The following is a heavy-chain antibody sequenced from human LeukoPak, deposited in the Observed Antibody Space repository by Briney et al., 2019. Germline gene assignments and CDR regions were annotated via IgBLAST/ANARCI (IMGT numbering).Heavy chain of an antibody. CDR2: IRSKANSYAT. CDR1: GFTFTGSA. V-gene: IGHV3-73*01. J-gene: IGHJ3*02. Sequence: GGSPKLSCAASGFTFTGSAMHWVRQAAGKGLEWVGRIRSKANSYATAYAASVKGRFTISRDDSKNTAYLQMNSLKTEDTAVYYCTRQNADAFDIWGQGTMVTVSS. CDR3: TRQNADAFDI.